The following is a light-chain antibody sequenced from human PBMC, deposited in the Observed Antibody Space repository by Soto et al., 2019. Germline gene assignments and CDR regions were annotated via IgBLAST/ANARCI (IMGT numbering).Light chain of an antibody. J-gene: IGKJ2*01. CDR1: HDINNY. V-gene: IGKV1-33*01. Sequence: DIQMTQSPSSLSASVGDRITIACQAGHDINNYLSWFQQKPGKAPRLLIYDASNLEAGVPSRFSGSGSGTDFTFTINSLQPEDIATYFCQQYDDLPYTFGQGTNLEIK. CDR3: QQYDDLPYT. CDR2: DAS.